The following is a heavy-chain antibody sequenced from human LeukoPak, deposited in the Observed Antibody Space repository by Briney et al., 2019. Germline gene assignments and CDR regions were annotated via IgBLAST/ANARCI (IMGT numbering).Heavy chain of an antibody. Sequence: PGGSLRLSCAASGFSFSSYTMNWVRQAPGKGLEWVSYISTSGSTIYYADSVEGRFTISRDNAKNSLYLQMNSLRDEDTALYYCARDLHYAFDIWGQGTMVTASS. CDR2: ISTSGSTI. V-gene: IGHV3-48*02. J-gene: IGHJ3*02. CDR1: GFSFSSYT. D-gene: IGHD3-10*01. CDR3: ARDLHYAFDI.